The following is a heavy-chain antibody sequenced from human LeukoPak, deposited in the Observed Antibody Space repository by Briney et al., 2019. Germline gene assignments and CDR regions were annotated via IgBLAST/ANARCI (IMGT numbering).Heavy chain of an antibody. CDR1: GYTFTSYY. Sequence: ASVKVSCKASGYTFTSYYMHWVRQAPGQGLEWMGIINPSGGSTSYAQKFQGRVTMTRDTSISTAYMELSRLRSDDTAVYYCARESYGSGSTNYYYYYMDVWGKGTTVTISS. D-gene: IGHD3-10*01. CDR2: INPSGGST. J-gene: IGHJ6*03. V-gene: IGHV1-46*01. CDR3: ARESYGSGSTNYYYYYMDV.